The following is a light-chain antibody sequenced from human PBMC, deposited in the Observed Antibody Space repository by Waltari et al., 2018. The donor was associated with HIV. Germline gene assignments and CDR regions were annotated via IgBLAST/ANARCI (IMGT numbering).Light chain of an antibody. CDR1: QAVGSY. J-gene: IGKJ4*01. V-gene: IGKV1-9*01. CDR3: QQLKTYPVT. Sequence: CRATQAVGSYLAWYQKKPGKAPNLLIYAVSVLQSGVPSRFSGSGSGTEFTLTISGLQPEDLATYYCQQLKTYPVTFGGGTKVDSK. CDR2: AVS.